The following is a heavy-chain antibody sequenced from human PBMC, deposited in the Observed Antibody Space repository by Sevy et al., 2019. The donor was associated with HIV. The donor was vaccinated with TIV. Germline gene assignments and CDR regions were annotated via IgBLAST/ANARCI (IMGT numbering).Heavy chain of an antibody. Sequence: GGSLRLSCAASGFTFSSYWMHWVRQAPGKGLVWVSRINSDGSSTSYADSVKGRFTISRDNAKNTLYLQMNSLRAEDTAVYYCARDGILTGYYYYYYYMDVWGKGTTVTVSS. J-gene: IGHJ6*03. CDR2: INSDGSST. V-gene: IGHV3-74*01. CDR1: GFTFSSYW. D-gene: IGHD3-9*01. CDR3: ARDGILTGYYYYYYYMDV.